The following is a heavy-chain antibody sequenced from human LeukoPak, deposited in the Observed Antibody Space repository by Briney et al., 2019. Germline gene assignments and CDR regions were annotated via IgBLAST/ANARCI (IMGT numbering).Heavy chain of an antibody. CDR2: IWYDGSNK. Sequence: GGSLRLSCAASGFTFSSYGMHWVRQAPGKGLEWVAVIWYDGSNKYYADSVKSRFTISRDNSKNTLYLQMNSLRAEDTAVYYCARDYMYYYDSTPPAGYWGQGTLVTVSS. CDR3: ARDYMYYYDSTPPAGY. J-gene: IGHJ4*02. D-gene: IGHD3-22*01. CDR1: GFTFSSYG. V-gene: IGHV3-33*01.